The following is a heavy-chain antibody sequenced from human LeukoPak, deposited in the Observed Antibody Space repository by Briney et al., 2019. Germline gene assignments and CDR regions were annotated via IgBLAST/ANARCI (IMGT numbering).Heavy chain of an antibody. D-gene: IGHD6-19*01. CDR3: ARTGYSSGWSLDY. V-gene: IGHV4-30-4*08. CDR2: IYYSGST. Sequence: SETLSLTCTVSGGSISSGDYYRSWIRQPPGKGLEWIGYIYYSGSTYYNPSLKSRVTISVDTSKNQFSLKLSSVTAADTAVYYCARTGYSSGWSLDYWGQGTLVTVSS. CDR1: GGSISSGDYY. J-gene: IGHJ4*02.